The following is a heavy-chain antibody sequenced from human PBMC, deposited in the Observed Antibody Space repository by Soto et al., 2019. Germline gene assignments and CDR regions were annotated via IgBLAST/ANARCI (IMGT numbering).Heavy chain of an antibody. D-gene: IGHD2-8*02. CDR2: IWYDGGTK. V-gene: IGHV3-33*01. CDR1: GFTFYTYG. Sequence: GGSLRLSCAASGFTFYTYGMHWVRQVPGKGLQWVAVIWYDGGTKYYADSVRGRFTVSRDNSKNTLYLQMNSLRDEDTAVYYCARIDCTGNNCNPYYHYGMDVWGQGTTVTVSS. J-gene: IGHJ6*02. CDR3: ARIDCTGNNCNPYYHYGMDV.